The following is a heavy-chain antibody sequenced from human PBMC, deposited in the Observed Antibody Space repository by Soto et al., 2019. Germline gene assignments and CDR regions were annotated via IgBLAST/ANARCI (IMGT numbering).Heavy chain of an antibody. CDR3: AKRGSSASYYYYYYMDV. CDR1: GYTFTSYG. D-gene: IGHD6-6*01. V-gene: IGHV1-18*01. CDR2: ISAYNGNT. Sequence: ASVKVSCKASGYTFTSYGISWVRQAPGQGLEWMGWISAYNGNTNYAQKLQGRVTMTTDTSTSTAYMELRSLRAEDTAVYYCAKRGSSASYYYYYYMDVWGKGTTVTVSS. J-gene: IGHJ6*03.